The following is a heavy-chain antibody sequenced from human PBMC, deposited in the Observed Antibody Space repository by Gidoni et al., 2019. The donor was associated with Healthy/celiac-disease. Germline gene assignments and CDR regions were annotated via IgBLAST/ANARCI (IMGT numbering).Heavy chain of an antibody. CDR2: IRSKAYGGTT. J-gene: IGHJ2*01. CDR1: GFTFGDYA. Sequence: EVQLVESGGGLVQPGRSLRLSCTASGFTFGDYAMSWVRQAPGKGLEWVGFIRSKAYGGTTEYAASVKGRFTISRDDSKSIAYLQMNSLKTEDTAVYHCTRTTLGFDLWGRGTLVTVSS. D-gene: IGHD4-4*01. CDR3: TRTTLGFDL. V-gene: IGHV3-49*04.